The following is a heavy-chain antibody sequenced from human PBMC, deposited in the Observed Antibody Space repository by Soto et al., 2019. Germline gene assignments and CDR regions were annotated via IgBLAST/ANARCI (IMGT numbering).Heavy chain of an antibody. D-gene: IGHD4-17*01. Sequence: GASVRSSSKTVVDTSTAYYGPGGRQAPGQGLEWMGWINPNSGGTNYAQKFQGWVTMTRDTSISTAYMELSRLRSDDTAVYYCARAHDYGGNSVYDYWGQGTLVTVSS. CDR2: INPNSGGT. J-gene: IGHJ4*02. CDR1: VDTSTAYY. CDR3: ARAHDYGGNSVYDY. V-gene: IGHV1-2*04.